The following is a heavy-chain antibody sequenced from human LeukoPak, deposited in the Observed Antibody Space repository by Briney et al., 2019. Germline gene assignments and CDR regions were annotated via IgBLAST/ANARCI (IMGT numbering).Heavy chain of an antibody. CDR3: ARHDSNAGFDY. D-gene: IGHD3-22*01. Sequence: GASVKVSCKASGYTFTSYGISWVRQAPGQGLEWMGWISAYNGNTNYAQKLQGRVTMTIDTSTCTAYMELRSLRSDDTAVYYCARHDSNAGFDYWGQGTLVTVSS. J-gene: IGHJ4*02. V-gene: IGHV1-18*01. CDR1: GYTFTSYG. CDR2: ISAYNGNT.